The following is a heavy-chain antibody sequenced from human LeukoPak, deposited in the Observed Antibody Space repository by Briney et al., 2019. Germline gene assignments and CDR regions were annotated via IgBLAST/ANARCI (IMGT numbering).Heavy chain of an antibody. Sequence: ASVKVSCKASGYTFTDYYMHWVRHAPGQGLEWMVWINPNSGGTNYAQKFQGRVTMTRDTSISTAYMELSRLRSDDTAVFYCAREEVIAAAGPTLDYWGQGALVTVSS. J-gene: IGHJ4*02. CDR2: INPNSGGT. CDR1: GYTFTDYY. V-gene: IGHV1-2*02. D-gene: IGHD6-13*01. CDR3: AREEVIAAAGPTLDY.